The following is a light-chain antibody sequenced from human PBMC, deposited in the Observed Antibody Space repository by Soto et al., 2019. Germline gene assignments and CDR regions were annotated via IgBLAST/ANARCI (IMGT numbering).Light chain of an antibody. V-gene: IGKV1-33*01. CDR3: QQYDNLPRAT. Sequence: DIQMTQSPSSLSASVGDRVTITCQATEDINNYLIWYQQKPGRAPKILIYDASNLETGVPSRFSGSGSGTDFFLTISNLQPEDTATYYCQQYDNLPRATFGPGTKLEIK. CDR2: DAS. J-gene: IGKJ3*01. CDR1: EDINNY.